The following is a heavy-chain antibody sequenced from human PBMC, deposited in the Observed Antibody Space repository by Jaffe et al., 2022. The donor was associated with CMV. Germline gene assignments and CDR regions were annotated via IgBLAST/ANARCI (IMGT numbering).Heavy chain of an antibody. V-gene: IGHV3-23*04. CDR2: ISGSGGST. D-gene: IGHD2-8*01. J-gene: IGHJ4*02. CDR1: GFTFSSYA. CDR3: AKVGYCTNGVCYARYFDY. Sequence: EVQLVESGGGLVQPGGSLRLSCAASGFTFSSYAMSWVRQAPGKGLEWVSAISGSGGSTYYADSVKGRFTISRDNSKNTLYLQMNSLRAEDTAVYYCAKVGYCTNGVCYARYFDYWGQGTLVTVSS.